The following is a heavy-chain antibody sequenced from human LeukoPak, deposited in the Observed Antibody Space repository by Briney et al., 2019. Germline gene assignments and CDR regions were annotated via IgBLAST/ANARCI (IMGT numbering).Heavy chain of an antibody. J-gene: IGHJ3*02. V-gene: IGHV3-74*01. CDR2: IIPDGTTT. Sequence: GGSLRLYCAASGFIFSRYWLYWVRQAPGNGLVWGSHIIPDGTTTNYGDFVKGRFTISKDNAKKTLYLQMSSLRAEDTALYYCATLTHYDSRSFAFDIWGQGTMVTVSS. D-gene: IGHD3-22*01. CDR3: ATLTHYDSRSFAFDI. CDR1: GFIFSRYW.